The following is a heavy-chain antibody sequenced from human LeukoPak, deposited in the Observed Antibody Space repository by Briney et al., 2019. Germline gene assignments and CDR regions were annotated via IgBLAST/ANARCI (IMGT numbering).Heavy chain of an antibody. Sequence: GGSLRLSCAASGFTFSTYNMNWVRQAPGKGLEWVSYISTSSITIYYADSVKGRFTLSRDNAKNSLYLQMNSLRAEDTAVYYCARLYCSSTSCHYYYYYGMDVWGQGTTVTVSS. CDR1: GFTFSTYN. CDR2: ISTSSITI. J-gene: IGHJ6*02. V-gene: IGHV3-48*01. D-gene: IGHD2-2*01. CDR3: ARLYCSSTSCHYYYYYGMDV.